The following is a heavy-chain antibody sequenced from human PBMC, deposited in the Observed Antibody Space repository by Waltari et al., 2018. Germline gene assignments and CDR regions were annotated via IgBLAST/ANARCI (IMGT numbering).Heavy chain of an antibody. J-gene: IGHJ4*02. CDR1: GFSLSTSGVG. D-gene: IGHD3-22*01. CDR2: IYWNDDK. Sequence: QITLKESGPTLVKPTQTLTLTCTFSGFSLSTSGVGVGWIRQPPGKALEWLALIYWNDDKRYSPSLKSRLTITKDTSKNQVVLTMTNMDPVDTATYYCAHRKWSSGYSLGVFDYWGQGTLVTVSS. CDR3: AHRKWSSGYSLGVFDY. V-gene: IGHV2-5*01.